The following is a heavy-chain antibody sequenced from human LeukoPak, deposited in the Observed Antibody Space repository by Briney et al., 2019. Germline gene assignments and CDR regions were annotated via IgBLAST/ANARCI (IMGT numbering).Heavy chain of an antibody. Sequence: SETLSLTCTVSGGSISSYYWSWIRQPPGKGLEWIGYIYYSGSTNYNPSLKSRVTIPVDTSKNQFSLKLSSVTAADTAVYYCARDNDYGDYGNWFDPWGQGTLVTVSS. CDR3: ARDNDYGDYGNWFDP. CDR1: GGSISSYY. D-gene: IGHD4-17*01. CDR2: IYYSGST. V-gene: IGHV4-59*01. J-gene: IGHJ5*02.